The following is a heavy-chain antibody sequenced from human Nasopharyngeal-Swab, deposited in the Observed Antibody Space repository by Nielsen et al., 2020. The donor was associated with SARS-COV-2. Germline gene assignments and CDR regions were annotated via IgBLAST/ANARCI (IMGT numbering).Heavy chain of an antibody. CDR1: GFTFSSYA. V-gene: IGHV3-20*04. CDR2: INWNGGST. Sequence: GESLKISCAASGFTFSSYAMSWVRQAPGKGLEWVSGINWNGGSTGYADSVKGRFTISRDNAKNSLYLQMNSLRAEDTALYYCARESPYNWNPVYYYYYMDVWGKGTTVTVSS. CDR3: ARESPYNWNPVYYYYYMDV. D-gene: IGHD1-20*01. J-gene: IGHJ6*03.